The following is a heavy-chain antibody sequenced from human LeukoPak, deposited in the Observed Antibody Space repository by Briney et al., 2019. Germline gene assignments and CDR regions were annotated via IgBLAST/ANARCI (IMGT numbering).Heavy chain of an antibody. J-gene: IGHJ4*02. V-gene: IGHV3-30*01. CDR3: ARESSHPDSSGPFDC. D-gene: IGHD3-22*01. Sequence: GGSLRLSCAASGFTFSSNAMHWVRQAPGKGLEWVAVISYDGSNKYYADSVKGRFTISRDNSKNTLYLQMNSLRAEDTAVYYCARESSHPDSSGPFDCWGQGTLVTVSS. CDR1: GFTFSSNA. CDR2: ISYDGSNK.